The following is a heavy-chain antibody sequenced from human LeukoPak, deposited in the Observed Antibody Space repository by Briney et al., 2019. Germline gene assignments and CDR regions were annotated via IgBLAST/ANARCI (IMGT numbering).Heavy chain of an antibody. CDR3: AVGAAAN. Sequence: SETLSLTCAVYGGSFSGYYWSWIRQPPGKGLEWIGEINHSGSTNYNPSLKRRVTISVDTSKNQFSLKLSSVTAADTAVYYCAVGAAANWGQGTLVTVSS. CDR2: INHSGST. V-gene: IGHV4-34*01. D-gene: IGHD6-13*01. CDR1: GGSFSGYY. J-gene: IGHJ4*02.